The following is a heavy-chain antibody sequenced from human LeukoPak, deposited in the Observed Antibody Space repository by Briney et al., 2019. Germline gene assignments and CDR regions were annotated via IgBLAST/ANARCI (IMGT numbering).Heavy chain of an antibody. CDR2: IQYDGSNK. D-gene: IGHD3-10*01. Sequence: GGSLRLSCAASGFTFSSYSMNWVRQAPGKGLEWVTFIQYDGSNKYYADSVKGRFTISRDNSKNTVYLQMNSLRTEDTAVYYCARSLTMVRAYVYWGQGTLVTVSS. J-gene: IGHJ4*02. CDR1: GFTFSSYS. CDR3: ARSLTMVRAYVY. V-gene: IGHV3-30*02.